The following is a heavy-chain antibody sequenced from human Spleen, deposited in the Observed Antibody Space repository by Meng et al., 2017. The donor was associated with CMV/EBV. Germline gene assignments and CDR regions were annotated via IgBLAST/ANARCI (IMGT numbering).Heavy chain of an antibody. CDR2: INSDGIST. CDR3: ARDQIRGVVGARPRGPGDL. V-gene: IGHV3-74*01. Sequence: GESLKISCAASGFTFSSYWMHWVRQAPGKGLVWVSRINSDGISTSYADSVKGRFTISRDNAKNTLYQQMNSLGDEDTAVYYCARDQIRGVVGARPRGPGDLWGQGTLVTVSS. D-gene: IGHD1-26*01. J-gene: IGHJ4*02. CDR1: GFTFSSYW.